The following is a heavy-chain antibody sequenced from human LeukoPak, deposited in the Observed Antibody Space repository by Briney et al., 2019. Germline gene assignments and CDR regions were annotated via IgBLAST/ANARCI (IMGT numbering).Heavy chain of an antibody. CDR3: ARGLNYDFWSGYYTTYYYYYGMDV. D-gene: IGHD3-3*01. CDR1: GYTFTSYD. CDR2: MNPNSGNT. Sequence: ASVKVSCKASGYTFTSYDINWGRQAPGQGLEWMGWMNPNSGNTGYAQKFQGRVTMTRNTSISTAYMELSSLRSEDTAVYYCARGLNYDFWSGYYTTYYYYYGMDVWGQGTTVTVSS. J-gene: IGHJ6*02. V-gene: IGHV1-8*01.